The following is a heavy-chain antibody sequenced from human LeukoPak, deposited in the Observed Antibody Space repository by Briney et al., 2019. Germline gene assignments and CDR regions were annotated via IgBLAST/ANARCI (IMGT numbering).Heavy chain of an antibody. D-gene: IGHD6-13*01. V-gene: IGHV1-18*01. CDR3: ARSGVQTANSWYIY. Sequence: ASVKVSCKASGYTFTSYGISRVRQAPGQGLEWLGWINAYNGNTNHAKKLQDRVTITTDTTTSTAYMELRSLSSDDTAVYYCARSGVQTANSWYIYWGQGTLVTVSS. J-gene: IGHJ4*02. CDR2: INAYNGNT. CDR1: GYTFTSYG.